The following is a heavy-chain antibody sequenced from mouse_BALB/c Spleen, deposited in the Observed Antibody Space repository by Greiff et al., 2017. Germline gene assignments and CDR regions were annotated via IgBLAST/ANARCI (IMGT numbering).Heavy chain of an antibody. CDR2: IYPGDGDT. Sequence: QVQLQQSGAELVRPGSSVKISCKASGYAFSSYWMNWVKQRPGQGLEWIGQIYPGDGDTNYNGKFKGKATLTADKSSSTAYMQLSSLTSEDSAVYFCARSYYGTSYAMAYWGQGTSVTVSS. CDR1: GYAFSSYW. CDR3: ARSYYGTSYAMAY. V-gene: IGHV1-80*01. J-gene: IGHJ4*01. D-gene: IGHD1-1*01.